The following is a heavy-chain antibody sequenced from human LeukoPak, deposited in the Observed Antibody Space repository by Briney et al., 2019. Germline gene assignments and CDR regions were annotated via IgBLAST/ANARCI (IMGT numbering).Heavy chain of an antibody. Sequence: SGGSLRLSCAASGFTFSSYSMNWVRQAPGKGLEWVSSISSSSSYIYYADSVKGRFTISRDNAKNSLYLQMNSLRAEDTAVYYCASLHWARDTVSFDYWGQGDLVTVSS. CDR1: GFTFSSYS. V-gene: IGHV3-21*01. J-gene: IGHJ4*02. D-gene: IGHD4-17*01. CDR2: ISSSSSYI. CDR3: ASLHWARDTVSFDY.